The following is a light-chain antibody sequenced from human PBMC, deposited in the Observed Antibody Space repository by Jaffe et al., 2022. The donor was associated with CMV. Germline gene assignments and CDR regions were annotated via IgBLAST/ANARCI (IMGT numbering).Light chain of an antibody. Sequence: QSALTQPASVSGSLGQSITISCTGTSSDVGSYDFVSWYQQHPGKAPKLMIYEVSKRPSGVSNRFSGSKSGNTASLTISGLQAGDEADYYCCAYAGTSTFYVFGTGTNVTVL. CDR2: EVS. CDR3: CAYAGTSTFYV. J-gene: IGLJ1*01. CDR1: SSDVGSYDF. V-gene: IGLV2-23*02.